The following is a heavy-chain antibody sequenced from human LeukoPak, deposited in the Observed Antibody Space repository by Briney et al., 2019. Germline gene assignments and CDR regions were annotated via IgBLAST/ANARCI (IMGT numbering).Heavy chain of an antibody. CDR3: VSRLGY. CDR2: INQNGSEK. D-gene: IGHD2-21*01. V-gene: IGHV3-7*01. J-gene: IGHJ4*02. CDR1: GFNFSSFW. Sequence: GGSLRLSCAASGFNFSSFWMNWVRQVPGKGLEWVANINQNGSEKYYVDSVKGRFTISRDNAKNSVYLQMNNLTAEDTALYYCVSRLGYWGQGTLATVSS.